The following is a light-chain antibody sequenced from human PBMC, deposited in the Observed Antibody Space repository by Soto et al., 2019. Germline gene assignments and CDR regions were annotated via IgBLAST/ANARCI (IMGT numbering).Light chain of an antibody. CDR2: AAS. V-gene: IGKV1-39*01. CDR3: QQSYSSPFT. J-gene: IGKJ3*01. CDR1: QSISSY. Sequence: DIQMTQSPSSLSASVGDRVTITCRASQSISSYLNWYQQKPGKAPNLLIYAASSLQSGVPSKFSGSGSGTEFTLTISSLQPEDFATYYCQQSYSSPFTVGPGTKVDIK.